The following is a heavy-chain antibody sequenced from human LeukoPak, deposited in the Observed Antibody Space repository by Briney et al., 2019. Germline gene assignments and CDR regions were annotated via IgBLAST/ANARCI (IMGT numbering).Heavy chain of an antibody. J-gene: IGHJ4*02. D-gene: IGHD3-16*02. CDR3: AREGESYDYVWGSYRPNRTFDY. CDR1: GGTFSSYA. CDR2: IIPIFGTA. V-gene: IGHV1-69*13. Sequence: SVKVSCKASGGTFSSYAISWVRQAPGQGLEWMGGIIPIFGTANYAQKFQGRVTITADESTSTAYMELSSLRSEDTAVYYCAREGESYDYVWGSYRPNRTFDYWGQGTLVTVSS.